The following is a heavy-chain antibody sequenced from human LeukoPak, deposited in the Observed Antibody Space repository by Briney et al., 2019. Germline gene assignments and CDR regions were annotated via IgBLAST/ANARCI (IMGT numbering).Heavy chain of an antibody. CDR2: INHSGSN. CDR1: GGSFSGSS. V-gene: IGHV4-34*01. J-gene: IGHJ5*02. Sequence: PSETLSLTCAVYGGSFSGSSWTWIRQPPGKGLEWIGGINHSGSNNYNPSLKSRVTISVGTSKNQLSLKLSSVTAADTAVYYCARLRHYGSGSYPMTGNWFDPWGQGTLVSVSS. D-gene: IGHD3-10*01. CDR3: ARLRHYGSGSYPMTGNWFDP.